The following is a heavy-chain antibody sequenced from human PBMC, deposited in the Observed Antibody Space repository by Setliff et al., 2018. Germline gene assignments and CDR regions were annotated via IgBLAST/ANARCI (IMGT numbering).Heavy chain of an antibody. J-gene: IGHJ4*02. D-gene: IGHD3-16*01. CDR3: ARDLRGILSLHDSDY. CDR1: GFTFSSYR. Sequence: PGGSLRLSCAASGFTFSSYRMHWVRQAPGKGLEWVAVIWDDGGNKYHADSVKGRFTISRDSSKNTLYLQMNSLRPEDTAVYYCARDLRGILSLHDSDYWGQGTVVTVSS. V-gene: IGHV3-33*08. CDR2: IWDDGGNK.